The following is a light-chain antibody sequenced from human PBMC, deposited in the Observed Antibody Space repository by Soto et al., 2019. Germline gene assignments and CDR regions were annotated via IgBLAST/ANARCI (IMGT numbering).Light chain of an antibody. CDR3: QQRSNWPPST. Sequence: EIVLTQSPATLSLTPGERTTLSCSASQGVSSYLAWYQQKPGQAPRLLIYDASNRATGIPARFSGSGSGTDFTLTISSLEPEDVAVYYCQQRSNWPPSTFGQGTRLEIK. CDR1: QGVSSY. CDR2: DAS. J-gene: IGKJ5*01. V-gene: IGKV3-11*01.